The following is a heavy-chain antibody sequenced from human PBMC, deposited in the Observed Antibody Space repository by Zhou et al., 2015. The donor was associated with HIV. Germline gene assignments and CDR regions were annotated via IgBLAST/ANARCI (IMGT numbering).Heavy chain of an antibody. CDR1: GGTFSSYA. J-gene: IGHJ4*02. V-gene: IGHV1-69*12. Sequence: QVQLVQSGAEVKKPGSSVKVSCKASGGTFSSYAISWVRQAPGQGLEWMGGIIPIFGTANYAQKFQGRVTITADESTSTAYMELSSLRSEDTAVYYCARFDSKFRSSGWGQRGGDYFDYWGQGTLVTVSS. D-gene: IGHD6-19*01. CDR3: ARFDSKFRSSGWGQRGGDYFDY. CDR2: IIPIFGTA.